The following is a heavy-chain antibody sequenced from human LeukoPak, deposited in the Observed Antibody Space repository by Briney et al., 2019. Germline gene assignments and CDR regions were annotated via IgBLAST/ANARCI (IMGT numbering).Heavy chain of an antibody. CDR1: GYTFTSYG. D-gene: IGHD3-9*01. CDR3: ARDPPYYDILTGYYAAAAFDI. CDR2: ISAYNGNT. Sequence: GASVKVSCKASGYTFTSYGISWVRPAPGQGLAWVGWISAYNGNTNYAQKLQGRVTMTTDTSTSTAYMELRSLRSDDTAVYYCARDPPYYDILTGYYAAAAFDIWGQGTMVTVSS. V-gene: IGHV1-18*01. J-gene: IGHJ3*02.